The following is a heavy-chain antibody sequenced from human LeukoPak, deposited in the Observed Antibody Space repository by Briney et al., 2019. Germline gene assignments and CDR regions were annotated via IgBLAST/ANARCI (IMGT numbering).Heavy chain of an antibody. J-gene: IGHJ4*02. V-gene: IGHV3-74*01. CDR3: TRGYAGIDY. CDR1: GFTFSSYW. CDR2: IDSDGSST. D-gene: IGHD5-12*01. Sequence: PGGSLRLSCAASGFTFSSYWMHWVRQVPGKGLLWVSRIDSDGSSTIYADSVKGRFTISRDNAKNTLYLQMNSLRAEDTAVYYCTRGYAGIDYWGQGTLVTVSS.